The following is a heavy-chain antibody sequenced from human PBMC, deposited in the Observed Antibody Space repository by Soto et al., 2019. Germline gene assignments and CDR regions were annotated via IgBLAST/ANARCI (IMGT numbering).Heavy chain of an antibody. Sequence: SETLSLTCTVSGGSISSSSYYWGWIRQPPGKGLEWIGSIYYSGSTYYNPSLKSRVTISVDTSKNQFSLKLSSVTAADTAVYYCEGGGNIVVVPAAPGDYYYGMDVWGQGTTVTVSS. D-gene: IGHD2-2*01. J-gene: IGHJ6*02. CDR2: IYYSGST. V-gene: IGHV4-39*01. CDR3: EGGGNIVVVPAAPGDYYYGMDV. CDR1: GGSISSSSYY.